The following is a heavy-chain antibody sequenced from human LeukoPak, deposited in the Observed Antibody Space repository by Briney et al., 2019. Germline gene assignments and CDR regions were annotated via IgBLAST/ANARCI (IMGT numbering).Heavy chain of an antibody. Sequence: SETLSLTCTVSGGSISSSSYYWGWIRQPPGKGLEWIGSIYYSGSTYYNPSLKSRVTISVDTSKNQFSLKLSSVTAADTAVYYCARDPVDTAMVPRFDPWGQGTLVTVSS. CDR3: ARDPVDTAMVPRFDP. CDR2: IYYSGST. D-gene: IGHD5-18*01. V-gene: IGHV4-39*07. J-gene: IGHJ5*02. CDR1: GGSISSSSYY.